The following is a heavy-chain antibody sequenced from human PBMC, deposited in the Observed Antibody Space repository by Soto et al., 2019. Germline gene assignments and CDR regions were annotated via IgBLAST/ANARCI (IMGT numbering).Heavy chain of an antibody. CDR1: GGSISNSY. D-gene: IGHD2-15*01. CDR2: IYSSGIT. J-gene: IGHJ5*02. Sequence: QVHLQESGPGLVKPSETLSLTCTVSGGSISNSYWSWIRQPPGKGLEWIGYIYSSGITDYNPSLKSRVTISVDTSRNQFSLKVTSVTAADTAVYYCAREVGGWFDPWGQGTLVTVSS. CDR3: AREVGGWFDP. V-gene: IGHV4-59*01.